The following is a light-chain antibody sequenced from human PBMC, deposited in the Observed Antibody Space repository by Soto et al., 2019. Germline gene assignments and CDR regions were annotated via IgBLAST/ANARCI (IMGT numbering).Light chain of an antibody. CDR3: QQYDNLPLT. V-gene: IGKV1-33*01. CDR2: DAS. CDR1: QDISNY. Sequence: DIQMTQSPYSLSASVGDIVTITCQASQDISNYLNWYQQKPGKAPKLLIYDASNLETGVPSRFSGSGSGTDFTFAISSLQPEDIETYYCQQYDNLPLTFGGVTKVEI. J-gene: IGKJ4*01.